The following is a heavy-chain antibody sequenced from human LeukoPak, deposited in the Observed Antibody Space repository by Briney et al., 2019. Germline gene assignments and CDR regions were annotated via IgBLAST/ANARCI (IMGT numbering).Heavy chain of an antibody. CDR2: IGTAGDT. CDR3: ARGKGNYVWGSYRYTGLDY. CDR1: GFTFSGYD. Sequence: GGSLRLSCAASGFTFSGYDMHWVRQATGKGLEWVSAIGTAGDTYYPGSVKGRFTISRENAKNSLYLQMNSLRAGDTAAYYCARGKGNYVWGSYRYTGLDYWGQGTLVTVSS. D-gene: IGHD3-16*02. V-gene: IGHV3-13*04. J-gene: IGHJ4*02.